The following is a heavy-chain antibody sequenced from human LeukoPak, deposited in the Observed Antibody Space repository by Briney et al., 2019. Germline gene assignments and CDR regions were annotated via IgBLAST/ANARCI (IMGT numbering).Heavy chain of an antibody. J-gene: IGHJ6*04. CDR2: IDADGSHQ. Sequence: GGSLRLSCVGSGFTFSDYWATWVRQAPGKGLEWVANIDADGSHQYYVDSVKGRFTISKDNAKNSLYLQMNSLRAEDTAVYYCARAHPYYYDTSGRYGVDVWGKGTTVTISS. CDR1: GFTFSDYW. D-gene: IGHD3-22*01. V-gene: IGHV3-7*01. CDR3: ARAHPYYYDTSGRYGVDV.